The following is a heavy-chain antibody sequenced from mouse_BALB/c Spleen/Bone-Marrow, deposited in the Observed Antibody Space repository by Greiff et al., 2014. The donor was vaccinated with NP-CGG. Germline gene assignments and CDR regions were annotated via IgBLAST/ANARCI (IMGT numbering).Heavy chain of an antibody. J-gene: IGHJ2*01. Sequence: EVQLQESGPELEKPGASVKISCKASGYSFTGYNMNWVKQYNGQSLEWIGNVDPYYGSPIYIQKFKGKATLTVDKSSSTAYMQLERLTSEDSAVYYCARSYKSFDFWGQGTTLTVSS. CDR3: ARSYKSFDF. D-gene: IGHD1-3*01. CDR1: GYSFTGYN. CDR2: VDPYYGSP. V-gene: IGHV1-39*01.